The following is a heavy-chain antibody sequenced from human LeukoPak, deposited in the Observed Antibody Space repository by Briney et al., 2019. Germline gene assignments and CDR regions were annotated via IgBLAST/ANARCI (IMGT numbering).Heavy chain of an antibody. CDR1: GASISSYY. D-gene: IGHD2-2*01. CDR3: ARHRSPSSLSFFDI. CDR2: IYTSETT. Sequence: PSETLSLTCTVSGASISSYYWSWIRQPPGKGLEWIGYIYTSETTNFNPAHRSRVTISIDTSKNQVSLRLSSVTAADTALYYCARHRSPSSLSFFDIWGQGMLVIVSS. J-gene: IGHJ4*02. V-gene: IGHV4-4*09.